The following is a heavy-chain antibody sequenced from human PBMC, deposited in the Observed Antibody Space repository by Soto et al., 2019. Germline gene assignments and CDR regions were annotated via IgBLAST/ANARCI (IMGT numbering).Heavy chain of an antibody. V-gene: IGHV3-23*01. D-gene: IGHD1-1*01. CDR1: GVPFSNYA. J-gene: IGHJ4*02. Sequence: GGSLRLSCAASGVPFSNYAMSWVRQAPGKGLEWVSAITGSGGTTYYADSLKGRFTISRDNSRNTLYLQMNSLRAEDTAAYYCAKGTYKFDYWGQGTQVTVSS. CDR2: ITGSGGTT. CDR3: AKGTYKFDY.